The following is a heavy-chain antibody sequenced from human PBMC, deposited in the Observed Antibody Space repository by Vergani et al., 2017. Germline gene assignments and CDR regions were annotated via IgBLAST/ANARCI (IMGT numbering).Heavy chain of an antibody. Sequence: EVRVVESGGTLVKPGGSLRLSCAASGFHFSPDWMSWVRQVPGKGLEWVGRFEALADGGRITYGAPVKGRFSLSRDDSETRFYLHMNSLKVEDTGIYYCTADLYLSSGYCCDYWGPGTLVTVSS. CDR1: GFHFSPDW. D-gene: IGHD3-22*01. J-gene: IGHJ4*02. V-gene: IGHV3-15*02. CDR2: FEALADGGRI. CDR3: TADLYLSSGYCCDY.